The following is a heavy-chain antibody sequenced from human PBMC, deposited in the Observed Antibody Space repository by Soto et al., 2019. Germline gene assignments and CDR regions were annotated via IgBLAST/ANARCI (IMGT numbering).Heavy chain of an antibody. CDR2: MYNPGST. Sequence: QVQLQESGPGLVKPSETLSLTCTVSGGTISRYYWSWIRQPPGKGLEWIGYMYNPGSTVYNPSFQSRVTISVDTSKNQFSLKLNSVTAADTAVYYCARDLWGYCGTDCYPLDVWGQGTTVTVSS. J-gene: IGHJ6*02. CDR1: GGTISRYY. V-gene: IGHV4-59*01. CDR3: ARDLWGYCGTDCYPLDV. D-gene: IGHD2-21*02.